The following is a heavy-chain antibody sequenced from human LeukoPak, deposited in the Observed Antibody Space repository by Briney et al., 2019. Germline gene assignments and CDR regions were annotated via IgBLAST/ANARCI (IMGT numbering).Heavy chain of an antibody. Sequence: ASVKVSCKASGYTFTGYYMHWVRQAPGQGLEWMGIINPSGGSTSYAQKFQGRVTMTRDTSTSTVYMELSSLRSEDTAVYYCARDGEAYCGGDCYLDYWGQGTLVTVSS. V-gene: IGHV1-46*01. J-gene: IGHJ4*02. CDR3: ARDGEAYCGGDCYLDY. CDR1: GYTFTGYY. D-gene: IGHD2-21*02. CDR2: INPSGGST.